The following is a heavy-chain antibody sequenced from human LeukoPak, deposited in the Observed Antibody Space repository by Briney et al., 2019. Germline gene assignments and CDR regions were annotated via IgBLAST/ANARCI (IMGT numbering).Heavy chain of an antibody. CDR2: ISGSGGST. CDR1: GFTFSSYA. CDR3: ARDLRPYYYGSGSYYNPLGD. V-gene: IGHV3-23*01. J-gene: IGHJ4*02. D-gene: IGHD3-10*01. Sequence: GGSLRLSCAASGFTFSSYAMSWVRQAPGKGLEWVSAISGSGGSTCYADSVKGRFTISRDNSKNTLYLQMNSLRAEDTAVYYCARDLRPYYYGSGSYYNPLGDWGQGTLVTVSS.